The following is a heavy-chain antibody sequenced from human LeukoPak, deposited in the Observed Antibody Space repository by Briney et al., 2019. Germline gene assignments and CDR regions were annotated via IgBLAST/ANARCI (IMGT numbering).Heavy chain of an antibody. J-gene: IGHJ4*02. CDR3: ARDMRVVVVTATPDY. D-gene: IGHD2-21*02. CDR2: ISGSGGST. CDR1: GFTFSGYA. V-gene: IGHV3-23*01. Sequence: GGSLRLSCAASGFTFSGYAMSWVRQAPGKGLEWVSAISGSGGSTYYADSVKGRFTISRDNSKNSLYLQMNSLRAEDTAVYYCARDMRVVVVTATPDYWGQGTLVTVSS.